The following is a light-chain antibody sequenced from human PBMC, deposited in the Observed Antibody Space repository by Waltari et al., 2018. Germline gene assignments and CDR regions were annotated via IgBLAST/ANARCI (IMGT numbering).Light chain of an antibody. CDR1: HVGTKG. CDR2: ADD. Sequence: SYVLTQLSSMSVAPGQTARIVCGGRHVGTKGRHWYQRKPGQAPLLGVSADDVRPSVIPDRFSGSNSGDTAYRTISSVEAEDEADYFCQVWDSHTVVFGGGTNLTVL. V-gene: IGLV3-21*02. J-gene: IGLJ2*01. CDR3: QVWDSHTVV.